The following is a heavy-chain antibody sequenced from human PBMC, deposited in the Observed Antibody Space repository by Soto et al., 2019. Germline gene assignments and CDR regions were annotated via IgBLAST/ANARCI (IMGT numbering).Heavy chain of an antibody. CDR3: ARGGNAYYYDSSGLGY. CDR2: LIPIFGTA. Sequence: QVQLVQSGAEVKKPGSSVKVSCKASGGTFSSYAISWVRQAPGQGLEWMGGLIPIFGTANYAQKFQGRVTITADESTSTAYMELSSLRSEDTAVYYCARGGNAYYYDSSGLGYWGQGTLVTVSS. D-gene: IGHD3-22*01. CDR1: GGTFSSYA. V-gene: IGHV1-69*01. J-gene: IGHJ4*02.